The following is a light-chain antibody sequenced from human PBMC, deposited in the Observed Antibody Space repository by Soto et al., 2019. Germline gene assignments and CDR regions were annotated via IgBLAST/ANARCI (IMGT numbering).Light chain of an antibody. Sequence: EIVMTQSPGTLSVSPGERATLSCRASQSVSSSLAWYQQKPGQAPRLLIYGASTRATGIPARFSGSGSGTEFTLTISSLRSEDFAVYYCQQYNNWPPFTFGPGTKVDI. J-gene: IGKJ3*01. V-gene: IGKV3-15*01. CDR3: QQYNNWPPFT. CDR2: GAS. CDR1: QSVSSS.